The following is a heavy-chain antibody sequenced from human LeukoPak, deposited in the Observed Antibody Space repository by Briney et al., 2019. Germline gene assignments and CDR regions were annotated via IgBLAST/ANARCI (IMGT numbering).Heavy chain of an antibody. D-gene: IGHD1-26*01. J-gene: IGHJ4*02. V-gene: IGHV3-11*06. Sequence: GGSLRLSCAASGFXFSNYYISWIRRAPGKGLEWVSYISSSSTHTNYADSVKGRFTISRDNAKNSLYLQMNSLRAEDTAVYYCARDGVGTTNFWGQGTLVTVSS. CDR3: ARDGVGTTNF. CDR1: GFXFSNYY. CDR2: ISSSSTHT.